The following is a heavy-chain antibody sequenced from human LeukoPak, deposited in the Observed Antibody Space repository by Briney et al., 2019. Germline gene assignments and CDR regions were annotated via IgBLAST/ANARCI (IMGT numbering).Heavy chain of an antibody. Sequence: PGGSLRLSCAASGFTFSSYAMHWVRQAPGKGLEWVAVISYDGSNKYYADSVKGRFTISRDNSKNTLYLQMNSLRAEDTAVYYCAKDPHDYGDYGGYWGQGTLVTVSS. V-gene: IGHV3-30-3*01. CDR3: AKDPHDYGDYGGY. J-gene: IGHJ4*02. CDR2: ISYDGSNK. D-gene: IGHD4-17*01. CDR1: GFTFSSYA.